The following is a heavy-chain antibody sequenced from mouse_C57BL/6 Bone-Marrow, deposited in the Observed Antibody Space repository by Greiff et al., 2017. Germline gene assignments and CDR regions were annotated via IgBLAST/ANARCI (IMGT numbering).Heavy chain of an antibody. CDR1: GFTFSSYG. CDR3: AGYSRSDWYFDV. Sequence: EVKVVESGGDLVKPGGSLKLSCAASGFTFSSYGMSWVRQTPEKRLEWVATFSSGGSYTYYPDSVKGRFTISRDNAKNTLYLEMSRLTSEDTAMYYCAGYSRSDWYFDVWGTGTTVTVSS. J-gene: IGHJ1*03. V-gene: IGHV5-6*01. CDR2: FSSGGSYT. D-gene: IGHD1-2*01.